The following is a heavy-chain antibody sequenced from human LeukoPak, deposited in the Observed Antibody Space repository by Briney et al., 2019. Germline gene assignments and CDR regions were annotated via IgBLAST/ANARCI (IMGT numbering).Heavy chain of an antibody. V-gene: IGHV3-21*01. Sequence: GGSLRLSCAASGFTFSSYNMNWVRQAPGKGLEWVSSITTSSTYTFYADSVKGRFTISRDNAKNSLYLRMNSLRAEDTAIYYCARDPYNGNYGDSYYYYMDVWGKGTTVTISS. CDR2: ITTSSTYT. CDR1: GFTFSSYN. D-gene: IGHD1-26*01. J-gene: IGHJ6*03. CDR3: ARDPYNGNYGDSYYYYMDV.